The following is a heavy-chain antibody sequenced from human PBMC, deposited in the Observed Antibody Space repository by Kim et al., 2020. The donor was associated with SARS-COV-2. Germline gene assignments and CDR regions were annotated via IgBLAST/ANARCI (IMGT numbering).Heavy chain of an antibody. Sequence: QHFQDRVTMTRDTSLRTAYLELSSLRSDDTAVYYCARYCSSIWCSAGFDHWGQGTLVTVSS. CDR3: ARYCSSIWCSAGFDH. D-gene: IGHD2-2*01. V-gene: IGHV1-2*02. J-gene: IGHJ4*02.